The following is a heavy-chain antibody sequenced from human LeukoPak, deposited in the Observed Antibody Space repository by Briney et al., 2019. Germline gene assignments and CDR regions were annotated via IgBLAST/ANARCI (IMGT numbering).Heavy chain of an antibody. CDR3: ARGLGYSSSDY. Sequence: GGSLRLSCAASGFTFSSYAMHWVRQAPGKGLEYVSAISSNGGSTYYANSVKGRFTISRDNSKNTLYLQMGSLRAEDMAVYYCARGLGYSSSDYWGQGTLVTVSS. CDR2: ISSNGGST. V-gene: IGHV3-64*01. CDR1: GFTFSSYA. D-gene: IGHD6-6*01. J-gene: IGHJ4*02.